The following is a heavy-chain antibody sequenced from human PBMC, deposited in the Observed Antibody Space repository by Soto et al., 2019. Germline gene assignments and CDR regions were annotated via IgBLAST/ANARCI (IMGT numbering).Heavy chain of an antibody. Sequence: VQLVESGGGLVQPGGSLRLSCAASGFTFSSYWMSWVRQAPGKGLEWVANIKQDGSEKYYVDSVKGRFTISRDNAKNSLYLQMNSLRAEDTAVYYCARGVHNDYIWGSYRLALDYWGQGTLVTVSS. J-gene: IGHJ4*02. CDR2: IKQDGSEK. V-gene: IGHV3-7*01. D-gene: IGHD3-16*02. CDR1: GFTFSSYW. CDR3: ARGVHNDYIWGSYRLALDY.